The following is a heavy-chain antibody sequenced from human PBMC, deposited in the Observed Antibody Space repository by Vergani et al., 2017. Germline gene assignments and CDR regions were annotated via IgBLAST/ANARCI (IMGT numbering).Heavy chain of an antibody. CDR1: GYTFTSYG. CDR2: ISAYNGNT. D-gene: IGHD3-10*01. Sequence: QVQLVQSGAEVKKPGASVKVSCKASGYTFTSYGISWVRQAPGQGLEWMGWISAYNGNTNYAQKLQGRVTMTTDTSTSTGYMDLRGLKPDDTATYYCATSLKASGYYKYYYMDVWGRGTTVTVSS. CDR3: ATSLKASGYYKYYYMDV. J-gene: IGHJ6*03. V-gene: IGHV1-18*01.